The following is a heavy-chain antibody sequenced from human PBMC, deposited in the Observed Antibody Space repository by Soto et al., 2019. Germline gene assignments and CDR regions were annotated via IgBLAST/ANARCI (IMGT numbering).Heavy chain of an antibody. D-gene: IGHD2-15*01. V-gene: IGHV3-49*04. J-gene: IGHJ6*02. Sequence: PGGSLRLSCTTSGFTFGGYGMSWVRQAPGKGLEWVGLIRGKAYDGTTEYAASVNGRFTISRDNSKSIAYLQMNSLKTEDTAVYYCTRQVVGFDCYGMDVWGQGTAVTVSS. CDR1: GFTFGGYG. CDR3: TRQVVGFDCYGMDV. CDR2: IRGKAYDGTT.